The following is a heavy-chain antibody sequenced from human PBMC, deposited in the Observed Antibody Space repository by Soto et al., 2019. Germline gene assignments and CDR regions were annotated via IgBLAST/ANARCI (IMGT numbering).Heavy chain of an antibody. CDR2: IIPIFGTA. D-gene: IGHD2-2*01. CDR3: ARGEKIVLVPAAITEIDYYYYGMDV. Sequence: QVQLVQSGAEVKKPGSSVKVSCKASGGTFSSYAISWVRQAPGQGLEWMGGIIPIFGTANYAQKFQGRVTITADESTSTAYMELSSLRSEDTAVYYCARGEKIVLVPAAITEIDYYYYGMDVWGQGTTVTVSS. CDR1: GGTFSSYA. J-gene: IGHJ6*02. V-gene: IGHV1-69*12.